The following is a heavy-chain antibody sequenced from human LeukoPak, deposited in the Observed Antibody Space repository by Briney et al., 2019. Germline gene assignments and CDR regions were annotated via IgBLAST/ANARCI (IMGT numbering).Heavy chain of an antibody. Sequence: GGSLRLSCAASGLTFSSYWMSWVRQAPGKGLEWVANIKQDGSEKYYVDSVKGRFTISRDNAKNSLYLQMNSLRAEDTAVYYCAREDTGWYDYFDYWGQGTLVTVSS. CDR2: IKQDGSEK. J-gene: IGHJ4*02. D-gene: IGHD5-18*01. V-gene: IGHV3-7*01. CDR3: AREDTGWYDYFDY. CDR1: GLTFSSYW.